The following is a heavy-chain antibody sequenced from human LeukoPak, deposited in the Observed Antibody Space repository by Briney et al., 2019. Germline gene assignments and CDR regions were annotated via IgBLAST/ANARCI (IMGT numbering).Heavy chain of an antibody. D-gene: IGHD5/OR15-5a*01. CDR2: IYHSGFT. CDR3: ARESMIRWSWFDP. Sequence: SETLSLTCRVSNYAINNGYYWGWIRQPPGKGLEWIGSIYHSGFTYSNPSLTSRLTMSIDASKNEFSLKLTSVTAADTAIYYCARESMIRWSWFDPWGQGILVTVSS. J-gene: IGHJ5*02. CDR1: NYAINNGYY. V-gene: IGHV4-38-2*02.